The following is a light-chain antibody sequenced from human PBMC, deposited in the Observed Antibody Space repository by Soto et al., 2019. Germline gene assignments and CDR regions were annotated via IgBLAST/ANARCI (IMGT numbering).Light chain of an antibody. V-gene: IGLV2-23*01. CDR3: CSYAGSSTLYVV. J-gene: IGLJ2*01. CDR2: EGS. Sequence: QSALTQPASVSGSPGQSITISCTGTSSDVGSYSLVSWYQQHPGKAPKLMIYEGSKRPSGVSNRFSGSKSGNTASLTISGLQAEDEADYYCCSYAGSSTLYVVFGGGTKVTVL. CDR1: SSDVGSYSL.